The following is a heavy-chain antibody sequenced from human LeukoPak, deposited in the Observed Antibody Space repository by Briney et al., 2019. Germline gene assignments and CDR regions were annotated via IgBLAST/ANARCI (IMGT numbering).Heavy chain of an antibody. Sequence: PGGSLRLSCADSKFTFTMYGMHWVRQAPGKGLEWVAVIWYDGSDKYSADSVKGRFTISRDNSKNTLYLQMNSLRAEDTAVYYCASAPYGSGTFLDYWGQGTLVTVSS. V-gene: IGHV3-33*08. D-gene: IGHD3-10*01. CDR2: IWYDGSDK. J-gene: IGHJ4*02. CDR1: KFTFTMYG. CDR3: ASAPYGSGTFLDY.